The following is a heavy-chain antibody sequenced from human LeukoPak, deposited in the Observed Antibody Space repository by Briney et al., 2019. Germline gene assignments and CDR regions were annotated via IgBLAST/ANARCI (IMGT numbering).Heavy chain of an antibody. D-gene: IGHD2-2*01. Sequence: KPGASVKVPCKASGYTFTSYDINWVRQATGQGLEWMGLMNPKSGHTVYAQKFQGRVTMTRDTSISTAYLELSSLRSEDTAVYYCARNLMYCSSTTCYLDYWGQGTLVTVSS. V-gene: IGHV1-8*01. CDR2: MNPKSGHT. CDR1: GYTFTSYD. CDR3: ARNLMYCSSTTCYLDY. J-gene: IGHJ4*02.